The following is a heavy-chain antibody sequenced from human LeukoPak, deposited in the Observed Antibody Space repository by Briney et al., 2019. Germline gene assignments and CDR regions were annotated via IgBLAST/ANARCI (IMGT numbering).Heavy chain of an antibody. J-gene: IGHJ4*02. CDR2: INPNSGGT. CDR1: GYTFTDYY. CDR3: ARPWASGTYYPFDY. D-gene: IGHD1-26*01. V-gene: IGHV1-2*02. Sequence: GASVKVSCKASGYTFTDYYLHWVRQAPGQGLEWMGWINPNSGGTNSAQNFQGRVTMTRDTSISTAYMELSRLRSDDTAVYYCARPWASGTYYPFDYWGQGTLVTVSS.